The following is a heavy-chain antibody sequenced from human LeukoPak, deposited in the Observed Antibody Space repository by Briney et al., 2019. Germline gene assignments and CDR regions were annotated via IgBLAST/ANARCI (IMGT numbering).Heavy chain of an antibody. Sequence: SVKVSCKASGGTFSSYAISWVRQAPGQGLEWMGRIIPIFGTANYAQKFQGRVTITTDESTSTAYMELSSLRSEDTVVYYCARGKTYDFWSGSFDYWGEGTLVTVSP. D-gene: IGHD3-3*01. CDR2: IIPIFGTA. CDR3: ARGKTYDFWSGSFDY. CDR1: GGTFSSYA. J-gene: IGHJ4*02. V-gene: IGHV1-69*05.